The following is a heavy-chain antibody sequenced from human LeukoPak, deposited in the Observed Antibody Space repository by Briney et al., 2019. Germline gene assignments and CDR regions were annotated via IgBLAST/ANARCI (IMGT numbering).Heavy chain of an antibody. J-gene: IGHJ4*02. CDR2: ISSSSSYI. CDR3: ARDKVVGATLFDY. V-gene: IGHV3-21*01. D-gene: IGHD1-26*01. Sequence: GGSLRLSCAASGFTFSSYSMNWVRQAPGKGLEWVSSISSSSSYIYYADSVKGRFTISRDNAKNSLYLQMNSLRAEDTAVYYCARDKVVGATLFDYWGQGALVTVSS. CDR1: GFTFSSYS.